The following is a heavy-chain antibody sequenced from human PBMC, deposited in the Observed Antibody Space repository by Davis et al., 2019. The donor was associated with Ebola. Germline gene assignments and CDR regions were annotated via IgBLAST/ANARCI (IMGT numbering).Heavy chain of an antibody. J-gene: IGHJ4*02. CDR3: AVLRGPWFRESSYDF. CDR2: FDPEDGEI. Sequence: ASVKVSCKVSGYTLSALSMHWVRQAPGKGLEWMGGFDPEDGEIIDAQKFQGRVTMTEDTSTDTAYMELSSLRSEDTAIYYCAVLRGPWFRESSYDFWGQGTRVTVSS. V-gene: IGHV1-24*01. CDR1: GYTLSALS. D-gene: IGHD3-10*01.